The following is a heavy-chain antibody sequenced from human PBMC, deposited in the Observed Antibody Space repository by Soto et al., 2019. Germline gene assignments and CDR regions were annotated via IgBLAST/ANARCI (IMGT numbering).Heavy chain of an antibody. Sequence: EVHLVESGGGLVKPGGSLRLSCAVSGFTFSSCTMNWVRQAPGKGLEWVSSISPSTSHIYYADSVKGRFTISRDNAKNSLFLQMNSLRAEDTSVYYCSGCSGGACHQTYGMYVWGQGTTVTVS. CDR3: SGCSGGACHQTYGMYV. J-gene: IGHJ6*02. V-gene: IGHV3-21*01. D-gene: IGHD2-15*01. CDR1: GFTFSSCT. CDR2: ISPSTSHI.